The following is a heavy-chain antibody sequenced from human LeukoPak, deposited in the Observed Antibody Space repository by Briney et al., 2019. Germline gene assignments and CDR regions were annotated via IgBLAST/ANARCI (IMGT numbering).Heavy chain of an antibody. CDR1: GFTFSSYA. CDR2: ISGSGGST. D-gene: IGHD3-3*01. CDR3: AKDIFGQIDAFDI. J-gene: IGHJ3*02. V-gene: IGHV3-23*01. Sequence: GGSLRLSCAASGFTFSSYAMSWARQAPGKGLEWVSAISGSGGSTYYADSVKGRFTISRDNSKNTLYLQMNSLRAEDTAVYYCAKDIFGQIDAFDIWGQGTMVTVSS.